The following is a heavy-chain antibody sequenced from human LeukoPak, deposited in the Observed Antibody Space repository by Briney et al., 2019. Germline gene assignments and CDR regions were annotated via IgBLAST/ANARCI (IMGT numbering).Heavy chain of an antibody. D-gene: IGHD3-22*01. V-gene: IGHV4-59*08. CDR1: GGSISSYY. CDR3: ARVAYGSGYYYVDY. J-gene: IGHJ4*02. CDR2: IYYSGST. Sequence: SETLSLTCTVSGGSISSYYWSWIRQPPGRGLEWIGYIYYSGSTNYNPSLKSRVTISVDTSKNQFSLKLSSVTAADTAVYYCARVAYGSGYYYVDYWGQGTLVTVSS.